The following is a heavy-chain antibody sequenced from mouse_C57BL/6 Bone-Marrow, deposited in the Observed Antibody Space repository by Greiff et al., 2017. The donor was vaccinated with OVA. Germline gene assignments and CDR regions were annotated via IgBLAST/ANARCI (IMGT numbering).Heavy chain of an antibody. Sequence: DVQLQESGGGLVQPGGSLKLSCAASGFTFSDYYMYWVRQTPEKRLEWVAYISNGGGSTYYPDTVKGRFTISRDNAKNTLYLHMSRLKSEDTAMYYCASFYLAYWGQGTLVTVSA. CDR3: ASFYLAY. CDR1: GFTFSDYY. CDR2: ISNGGGST. D-gene: IGHD2-1*01. V-gene: IGHV5-12*01. J-gene: IGHJ3*01.